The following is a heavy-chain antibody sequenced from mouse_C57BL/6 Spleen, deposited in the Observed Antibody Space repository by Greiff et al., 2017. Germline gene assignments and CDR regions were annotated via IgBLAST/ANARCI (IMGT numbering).Heavy chain of an antibody. CDR3: ARAGTPWYFDV. J-gene: IGHJ1*03. V-gene: IGHV5-4*03. D-gene: IGHD4-1*01. CDR2: ISDGGSYT. CDR1: GFTFSSYA. Sequence: EVKVEESGGGLVKPGGSLKLSCAASGFTFSSYAMSWVRQTPEKRLEWVATISDGGSYTYYPDNVKGRFTISRDNAKNNLYLQMSHLKSEDTAMYYCARAGTPWYFDVWGTGTTVTVSS.